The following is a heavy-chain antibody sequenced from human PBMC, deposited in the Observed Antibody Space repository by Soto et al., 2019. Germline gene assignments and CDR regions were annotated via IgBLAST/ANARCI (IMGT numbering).Heavy chain of an antibody. Sequence: QVQLVESGGGVVQPGRSLRLSCAASGFTFSSYAMHWVRQAPGKGLEWVAVISYDGSNKYYADSVKGRFTISRDNSKNSLYLQMNSLRAEDTAVYYCASPNTYDFWSGYSYYYYGMDVWGQGTTVTVSS. CDR2: ISYDGSNK. CDR1: GFTFSSYA. CDR3: ASPNTYDFWSGYSYYYYGMDV. V-gene: IGHV3-30-3*01. D-gene: IGHD3-3*01. J-gene: IGHJ6*02.